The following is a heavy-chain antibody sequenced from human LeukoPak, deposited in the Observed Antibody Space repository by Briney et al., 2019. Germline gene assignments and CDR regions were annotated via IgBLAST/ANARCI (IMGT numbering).Heavy chain of an antibody. CDR2: IYSGTI. CDR3: ARRAGTYSHPYDS. D-gene: IGHD6-19*01. Sequence: GGSLRLSCTVSGFTVSSNSMSWVRQAPGKGLEWVSFIYSGTIHYSDSVKGRFTISRDNSKNTLYLQMNSLRAEDTAVYYCARRAGTYSHPYDSWGSSTLVTV. V-gene: IGHV3-53*01. J-gene: IGHJ4*02. CDR1: GFTVSSNS.